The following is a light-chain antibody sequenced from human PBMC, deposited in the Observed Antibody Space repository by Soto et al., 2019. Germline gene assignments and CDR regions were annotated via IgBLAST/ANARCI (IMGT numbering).Light chain of an antibody. V-gene: IGKV1-9*01. CDR1: QGIGTY. Sequence: IQLTQSPSSLSASVGDRVTVTCRASQGIGTYLVWYQQKSGKATTVLIYASSTLQTGVPSRFSGSGSGTDFSITISSLHPEDVATYYCQQVDSYPRTFGQGTNVDIK. CDR2: ASS. J-gene: IGKJ1*01. CDR3: QQVDSYPRT.